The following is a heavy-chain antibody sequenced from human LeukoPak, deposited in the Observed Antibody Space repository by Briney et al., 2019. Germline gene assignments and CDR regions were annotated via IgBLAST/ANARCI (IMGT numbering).Heavy chain of an antibody. V-gene: IGHV1-69*13. J-gene: IGHJ6*03. Sequence: SVKVSCKASGGTFSSCAISWVRQAPGQGLEWMGGIIPIFGTANYAQKFQGRVTITADESTATAYMELSSLTSEDTAIYFCARLGHCGETNCYSDFYYMDVWGKGTTVIVSS. CDR3: ARLGHCGETNCYSDFYYMDV. CDR1: GGTFSSCA. D-gene: IGHD2-21*01. CDR2: IIPIFGTA.